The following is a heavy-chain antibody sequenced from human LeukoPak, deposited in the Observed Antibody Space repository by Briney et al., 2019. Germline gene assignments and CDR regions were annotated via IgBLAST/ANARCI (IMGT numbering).Heavy chain of an antibody. CDR1: GFSFGGFW. CDR3: ARGDYCDY. J-gene: IGHJ4*02. CDR2: IRSDGSST. V-gene: IGHV3-74*01. Sequence: GGSLRLSCAASGFSFGGFWMHWVRQAPGKGLLWVSRIRSDGSSTSYADSVKGRFTISRDNARNTLYLQMNSLRAEDTAVYYCARGDYCDYWGQGSLVTVSS.